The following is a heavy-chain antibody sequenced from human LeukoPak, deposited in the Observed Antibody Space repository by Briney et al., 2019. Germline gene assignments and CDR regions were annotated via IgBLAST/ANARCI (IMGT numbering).Heavy chain of an antibody. D-gene: IGHD1-1*01. CDR2: MNPEETTI. CDR1: GFIFSKYW. V-gene: IGHV3-74*01. Sequence: PGGSLRLSCSTSGFIFSKYWMHWVRQAPGKGLEWVSRMNPEETTINYADSVKGRFIISRDNARDTLYLQMDGLGVDDVGVYYCVRGGLEPFDYWGPGTLVSVSS. CDR3: VRGGLEPFDY. J-gene: IGHJ4*02.